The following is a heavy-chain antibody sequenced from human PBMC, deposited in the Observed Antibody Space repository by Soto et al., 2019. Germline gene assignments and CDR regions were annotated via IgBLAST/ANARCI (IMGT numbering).Heavy chain of an antibody. J-gene: IGHJ4*02. CDR2: IYYSGST. V-gene: IGHV4-61*08. D-gene: IGHD6-13*01. CDR3: ARHLQQGTLFDY. CDR1: GDSISSGGYY. Sequence: SETLSLTCTVSGDSISSGGYYWSWIRQPPGKGLEWIGYIYYSGSTNYNPSLKSRVTISVDTSKNQFSLKLSSVTAADTAVYYCARHLQQGTLFDYWGQGTLVTVSS.